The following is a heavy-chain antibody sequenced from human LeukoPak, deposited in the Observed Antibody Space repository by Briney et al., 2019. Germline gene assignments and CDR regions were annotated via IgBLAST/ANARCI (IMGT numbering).Heavy chain of an antibody. D-gene: IGHD3-10*01. Sequence: GGSLRLSCAASGFTFSDYYMSWIRQAPGKGLEWVSYISSSGSTIYYADSVKGRFTISRDNAKNSLYLQMNSLRAEDTAVYYCASLMVRRTSVWFDPWGQGTLVTVSS. V-gene: IGHV3-11*04. CDR3: ASLMVRRTSVWFDP. J-gene: IGHJ5*02. CDR1: GFTFSDYY. CDR2: ISSSGSTI.